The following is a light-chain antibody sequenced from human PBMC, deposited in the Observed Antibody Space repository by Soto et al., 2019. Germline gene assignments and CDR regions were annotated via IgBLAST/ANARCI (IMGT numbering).Light chain of an antibody. V-gene: IGKV4-1*01. Sequence: DIVMTQSPDSLAVSLGERATINCKSSQSVLYSSNNKNYLTWYQQKPGQPPKLLISWASTRESGVPDRFSGSGSGTDFTLTISSLQAEDVAVYYCHQHYTSPRTFGGGTKVEIK. CDR1: QSVLYSSNNKNY. CDR3: HQHYTSPRT. J-gene: IGKJ4*01. CDR2: WAS.